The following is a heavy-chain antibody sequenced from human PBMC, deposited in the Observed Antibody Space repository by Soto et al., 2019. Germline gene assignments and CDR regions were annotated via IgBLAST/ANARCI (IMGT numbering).Heavy chain of an antibody. CDR2: SSPSGST. CDR3: ARGLSYLWGNYRLDY. D-gene: IGHD3-16*02. CDR1: GGSFNGYS. V-gene: IGHV4-34*02. J-gene: IGHJ4*02. Sequence: QVQLQQWGAGLLQPSETLSLTCAVSGGSFNGYSWTWIRQPPGKGLEWIGDSSPSGSTNYNPSLKSRVTIATDMSKDHFSRRLSSVTAADTAVYYCARGLSYLWGNYRLDYWGQGTLVTVSS.